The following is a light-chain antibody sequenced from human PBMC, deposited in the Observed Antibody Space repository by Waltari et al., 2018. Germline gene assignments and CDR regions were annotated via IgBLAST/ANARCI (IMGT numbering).Light chain of an antibody. V-gene: IGLV2-8*01. CDR2: EVR. J-gene: IGLJ2*01. Sequence: QSALTQPPSASGSPGPSVTISCPGTSSDVGAYKYVAWYQQHPGKAPKLLIYEVRKRASWVPDRFSGSKSGNTASLTVSGLQAEDEADYYCASRGASKVFGGGTKLTVL. CDR1: SSDVGAYKY. CDR3: ASRGASKV.